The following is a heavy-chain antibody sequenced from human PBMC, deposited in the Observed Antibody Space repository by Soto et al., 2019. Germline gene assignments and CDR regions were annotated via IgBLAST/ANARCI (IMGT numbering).Heavy chain of an antibody. V-gene: IGHV1-46*01. CDR2: INPSGGST. CDR1: GYTFTSYY. D-gene: IGHD6-6*01. Sequence: QVQLVQSGAEVKKPGASVKVSCKASGYTFTSYYMHWVRQAPGQGLEWMGIINPSGGSTSYAQKFQGRVTMTRDPSTRTVYMELSSLRSEDTAVYYCARHSSSWGGEDYWGQGTLVTVSS. J-gene: IGHJ4*02. CDR3: ARHSSSWGGEDY.